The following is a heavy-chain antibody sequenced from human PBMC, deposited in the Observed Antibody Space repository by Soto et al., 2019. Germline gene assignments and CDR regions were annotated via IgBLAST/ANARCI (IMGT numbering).Heavy chain of an antibody. CDR2: IFHSGSS. V-gene: IGHV4-59*02. J-gene: IGHJ4*02. D-gene: IGHD6-19*01. Sequence: SETLSLTCTVSGGSVTGFYWSWIRQPPGKRLEWIGYIFHSGSSNYNPSPKSRVTISVDTSKSQVSLRLTSVTAADTAVYYCARAPGLGVAYIDYWGRGTLVTVSS. CDR1: GGSVTGFY. CDR3: ARAPGLGVAYIDY.